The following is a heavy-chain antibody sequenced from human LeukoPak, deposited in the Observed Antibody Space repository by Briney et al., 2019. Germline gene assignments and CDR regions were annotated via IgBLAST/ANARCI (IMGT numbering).Heavy chain of an antibody. CDR1: GFTFSGSK. V-gene: IGHV3-73*01. Sequence: GGSLKLSCVASGFTFSGSKMHWVRQASGKGLEWVGRITSKADSYSTIYAASVKGRFTISRDDSKSTAYLQMNSLKTEDTAVYYCIRQDCGASGCSHPDYWGQGTLVTVSS. D-gene: IGHD2-21*01. J-gene: IGHJ4*02. CDR2: ITSKADSYST. CDR3: IRQDCGASGCSHPDY.